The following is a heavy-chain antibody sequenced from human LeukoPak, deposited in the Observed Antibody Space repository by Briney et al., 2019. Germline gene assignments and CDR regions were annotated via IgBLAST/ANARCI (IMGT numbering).Heavy chain of an antibody. V-gene: IGHV4-59*10. CDR2: IYTSGST. CDR1: GGTFSGYY. J-gene: IGHJ5*02. CDR3: ARDQGWFDP. Sequence: SETLSLTCAVYGGTFSGYYWSWIRQSPGKGLEWIGRIYTSGSTNYNPSLKSRVTMSVDTSKNQFSLKLSSVTAADTAVYYCARDQGWFDPWGQGTLVTVSS.